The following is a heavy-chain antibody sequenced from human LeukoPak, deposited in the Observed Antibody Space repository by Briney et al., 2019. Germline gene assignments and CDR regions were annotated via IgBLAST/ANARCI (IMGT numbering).Heavy chain of an antibody. CDR1: GGTFSSYA. D-gene: IGHD2-2*01. CDR3: ARDIVVVPAAGATHWFDP. Sequence: SVKVSCKASGGTFSSYAISWVRQAPGQGLEWMGGIIPIFGTANYAQKFQGRVTITADESTSTAYMELSSLRSEDTAVYYCARDIVVVPAAGATHWFDPRGQGTLVTVSS. V-gene: IGHV1-69*13. J-gene: IGHJ5*02. CDR2: IIPIFGTA.